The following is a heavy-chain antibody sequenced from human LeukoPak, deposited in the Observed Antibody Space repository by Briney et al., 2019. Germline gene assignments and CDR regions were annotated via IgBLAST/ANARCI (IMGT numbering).Heavy chain of an antibody. CDR1: GFTFSNYS. J-gene: IGHJ4*02. Sequence: GGSLRLSCAASGFTFSNYSMNWVRQAPGKGLEWVSLIYSGGSTYYADSVKGRFTISRDNSKNTLYLQMNSLRAEDTAVYYCARERPPQDWGQRTLVTVSS. CDR2: IYSGGST. V-gene: IGHV3-66*01. CDR3: ARERPPQD.